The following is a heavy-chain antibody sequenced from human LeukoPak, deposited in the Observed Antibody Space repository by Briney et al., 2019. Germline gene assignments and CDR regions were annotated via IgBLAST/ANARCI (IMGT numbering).Heavy chain of an antibody. J-gene: IGHJ6*02. V-gene: IGHV3-23*01. Sequence: PGGSLRLSCAASGFTFSSYSMNWVRQAPGKGLEWVSAISGSGGSTYYADSVKGRFTISRDNSKNTLYLQMNSLRAEDTAVYYCAKVGGSYPYYGMDVWGQGTTATVSS. CDR3: AKVGGSYPYYGMDV. CDR2: ISGSGGST. D-gene: IGHD1-26*01. CDR1: GFTFSSYS.